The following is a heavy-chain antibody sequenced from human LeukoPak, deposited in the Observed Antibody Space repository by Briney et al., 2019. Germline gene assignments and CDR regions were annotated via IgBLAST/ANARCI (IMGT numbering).Heavy chain of an antibody. Sequence: KASETPSLTCTVSGRSISSYYWSWIRQPPGKGLEWIGYIYYSGSTNYNPSLKSRVTITVDTSKNQFSLTPSSVTPADTAVYYCARLGYDSSGYYPSYFDYWGQGTLVTVSS. D-gene: IGHD3-22*01. CDR3: ARLGYDSSGYYPSYFDY. CDR2: IYYSGST. J-gene: IGHJ4*02. CDR1: GRSISSYY. V-gene: IGHV4-59*08.